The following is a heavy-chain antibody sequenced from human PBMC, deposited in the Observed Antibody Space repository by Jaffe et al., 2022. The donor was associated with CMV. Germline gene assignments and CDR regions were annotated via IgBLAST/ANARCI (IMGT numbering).Heavy chain of an antibody. D-gene: IGHD4-17*01. CDR2: MNPNSGNT. CDR1: GYTFTSYD. V-gene: IGHV1-8*01. Sequence: QVQLVQSGAEVKKPGASVKVSCKASGYTFTSYDINWVRQATGQGLEWMGWMNPNSGNTGYAQKFQGRVTMTRNTSISTAYMELSSLRSEDTAVYYCARGFSPYGDYVLEGVWYFDLWGRGTLVTVSS. CDR3: ARGFSPYGDYVLEGVWYFDL. J-gene: IGHJ2*01.